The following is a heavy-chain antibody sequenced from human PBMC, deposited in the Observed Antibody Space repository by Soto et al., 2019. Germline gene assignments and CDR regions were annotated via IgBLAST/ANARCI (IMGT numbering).Heavy chain of an antibody. V-gene: IGHV4-59*01. CDR2: IYYGGNT. Sequence: QVQLQESGPGLVKPSETLSLTCTVSGGSISGYYWSWIRQPPGKGLEWIGYIYYGGNTNYSPSLKSRLTISVYTSKNQFSLRLSSVTAADTAVYYCARDGTSVTTGEAFDIWGQGTRVTVSS. J-gene: IGHJ3*02. CDR1: GGSISGYY. CDR3: ARDGTSVTTGEAFDI. D-gene: IGHD4-17*01.